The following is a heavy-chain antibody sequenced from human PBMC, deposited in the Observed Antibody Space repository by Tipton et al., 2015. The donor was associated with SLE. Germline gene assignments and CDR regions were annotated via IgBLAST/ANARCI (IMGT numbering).Heavy chain of an antibody. Sequence: TLSLTCTVSGASIDSSGYSWGWIRQPPGKGLEWIGCFYYSGNTYFNPSLQGRATIAIDTSKNQVSLQLRSVTAADTAVYYCVRTYDFWSGYYPEDGFDIWGQGTMVTVAS. V-gene: IGHV4-39*07. CDR2: FYYSGNT. CDR3: VRTYDFWSGYYPEDGFDI. CDR1: GASIDSSGYS. J-gene: IGHJ3*02. D-gene: IGHD3-3*01.